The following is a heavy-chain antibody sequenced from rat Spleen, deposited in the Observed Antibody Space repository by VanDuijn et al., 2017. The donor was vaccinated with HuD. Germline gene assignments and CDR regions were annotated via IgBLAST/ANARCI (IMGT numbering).Heavy chain of an antibody. D-gene: IGHD1-9*01. J-gene: IGHJ2*01. CDR1: GFTFSDYY. CDR2: ISYGDSSGHSAT. V-gene: IGHV5-29*01. Sequence: EVQLVESDGGLVQPGRSLKLSCAASGFTFSDYYMAWVRQAPAKGLEWVATISYGDSSGHSATYYRDSVKGRFTISRDNAKSTLSLQMDSLRSEDTATYYCARRHYGYTDYFDYWGQGVMVTVSS. CDR3: ARRHYGYTDYFDY.